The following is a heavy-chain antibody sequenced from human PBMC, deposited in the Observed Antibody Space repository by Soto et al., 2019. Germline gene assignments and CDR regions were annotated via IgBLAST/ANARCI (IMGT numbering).Heavy chain of an antibody. J-gene: IGHJ4*02. CDR2: TYYRSTGYKWYN. V-gene: IGHV6-1*01. CDR3: ARNNYGDFYYFDS. CDR1: GHTVSSHSGA. D-gene: IGHD4-17*01. Sequence: QTLSLTSVIYGHTVSSHSGAWNWIRQSPSKGLAWLGRTYYRSTGYKWYNDYAVSVKSRITINPDTSKNQFSLQLDSVTPEDTAVYYCARNNYGDFYYFDSWGQGALVTVSS.